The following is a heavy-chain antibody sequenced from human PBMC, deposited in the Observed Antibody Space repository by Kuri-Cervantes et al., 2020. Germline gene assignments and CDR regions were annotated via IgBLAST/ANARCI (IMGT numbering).Heavy chain of an antibody. CDR3: ASRGQNYCSGGSCYGPPSD. CDR1: GYTFTSYG. D-gene: IGHD2-15*01. V-gene: IGHV1-18*01. Sequence: GGSLRLSCKASGYTFTSYGISWVRQAPGQGLEWMGWISAYNGNTNYAQKLQGRVTMTTDTSTSTAYMELSSLRSEDTAVYYCASRGQNYCSGGSCYGPPSDWGQGTLVTVSS. CDR2: ISAYNGNT. J-gene: IGHJ4*02.